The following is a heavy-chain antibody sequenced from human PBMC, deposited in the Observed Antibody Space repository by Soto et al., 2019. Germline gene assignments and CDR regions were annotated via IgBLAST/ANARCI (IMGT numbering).Heavy chain of an antibody. CDR2: IDPSDSYT. CDR1: GYSFTSYW. Sequence: HGESLKISCKGSGYSFTSYWISWVRQMPGKGLEWMGRIDPSDSYTNYSPSFQGHVTISADKSISTAYLQWSSLKASDTAMYYCARGMAYYDFWSGYPFDYWGQGTLVTVSS. CDR3: ARGMAYYDFWSGYPFDY. J-gene: IGHJ4*02. D-gene: IGHD3-3*01. V-gene: IGHV5-10-1*01.